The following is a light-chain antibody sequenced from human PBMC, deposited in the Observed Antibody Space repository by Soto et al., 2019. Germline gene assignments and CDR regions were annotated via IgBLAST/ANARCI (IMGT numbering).Light chain of an antibody. J-gene: IGKJ2*01. CDR1: QSVSSN. Sequence: EIVLTQSPATLSVSPGERATLSCRASQSVSSNLAWYQQKPGQAPRLLIYGASTRATGIPARFSGSGSGTDFTLTIRSLQSEDFAVYYCQQYHHWYTFRRGTKLEIK. CDR3: QQYHHWYT. CDR2: GAS. V-gene: IGKV3-15*01.